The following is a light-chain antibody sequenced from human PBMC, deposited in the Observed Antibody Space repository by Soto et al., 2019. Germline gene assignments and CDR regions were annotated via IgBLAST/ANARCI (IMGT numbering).Light chain of an antibody. CDR1: QSVTSNY. CDR2: GAS. J-gene: IGKJ1*01. Sequence: IVLTQSPGTLSLSPGERATLSCRASQSVTSNYLAWYQQKPGQAPRLLIYGASNRATGIPDRFSGSGSGTDFTLTISRLEPEDFAVYYCQQYGCSPRTFGQGTKVEIK. V-gene: IGKV3-20*01. CDR3: QQYGCSPRT.